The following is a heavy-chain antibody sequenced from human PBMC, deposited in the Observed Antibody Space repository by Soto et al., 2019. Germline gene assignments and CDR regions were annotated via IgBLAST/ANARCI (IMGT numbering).Heavy chain of an antibody. CDR1: GYTLTELS. D-gene: IGHD1-7*01. CDR2: FDPEDGET. J-gene: IGHJ6*02. Sequence: ASVKVSCKVSGYTLTELSMHWVRQAPGKGLEWMGGFDPEDGETIYAQKFQGRVTMTEDTSTDTAYMELSSLRSEDTAVYYCVTVMLELHYYGMDVRGQGTTVTGSS. V-gene: IGHV1-24*01. CDR3: VTVMLELHYYGMDV.